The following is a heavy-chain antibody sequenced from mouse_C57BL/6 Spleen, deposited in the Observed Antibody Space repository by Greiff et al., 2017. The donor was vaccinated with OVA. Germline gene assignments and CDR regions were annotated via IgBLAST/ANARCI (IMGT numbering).Heavy chain of an antibody. D-gene: IGHD2-9*01. CDR3: ATSYGYDVGFAY. V-gene: IGHV2-4*01. CDR1: GFSLTSYG. Sequence: VKLKDSGPGLVQPSQSLSITCTVSGFSLTSYGVHWVRQPPGKGLEWLGVIWSGGSTDYNAAFISRLSISKDNSKSQVFFKMNSLQADDTAIYYCATSYGYDVGFAYWGQGTLVTVSA. J-gene: IGHJ3*01. CDR2: IWSGGST.